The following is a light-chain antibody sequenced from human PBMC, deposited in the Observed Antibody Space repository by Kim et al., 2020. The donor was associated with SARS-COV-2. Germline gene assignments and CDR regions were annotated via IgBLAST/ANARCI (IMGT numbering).Light chain of an antibody. CDR1: QSIKSY. CDR3: QQTYIAPYT. Sequence: DMQTTQSPSSLSASVGDRFTITCRASQSIKSYLNWYQQKPGKAPKLLIYTASYLQSGVPSRFSGSRSGTDFTLTISSLQPEDFATYYCQQTYIAPYTFGQGTKLEI. CDR2: TAS. V-gene: IGKV1-39*01. J-gene: IGKJ2*01.